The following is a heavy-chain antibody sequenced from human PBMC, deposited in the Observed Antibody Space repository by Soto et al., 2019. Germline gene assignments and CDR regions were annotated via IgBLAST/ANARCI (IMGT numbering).Heavy chain of an antibody. CDR1: GYRLTSYY. J-gene: IGHJ4*02. Sequence: ASVKVSCNASGYRLTSYYMHWVRQAPRQGLEWMGIINPSGGSTSYAQKFQGRVTMTRDTSTSTVYMELRSLRSGDTFVYYCARSVHVVISRNDFDSWGQGPLLTFS. V-gene: IGHV1-46*01. CDR2: INPSGGST. CDR3: ARSVHVVISRNDFDS. D-gene: IGHD3-22*01.